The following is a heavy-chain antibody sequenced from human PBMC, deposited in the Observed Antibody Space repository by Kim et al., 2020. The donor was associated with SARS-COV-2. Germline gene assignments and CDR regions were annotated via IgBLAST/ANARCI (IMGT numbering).Heavy chain of an antibody. CDR3: ARGGKSWYIVATITYYYYGMDV. D-gene: IGHD5-12*01. V-gene: IGHV4-34*01. J-gene: IGHJ6*02. CDR1: GGSFSGYY. Sequence: SETLSLTCAVYGGSFSGYYWSWIRQPPGKGLEWIGEINHSGSTNYNPSLKSRVTISVDTSKNQFSLKLSSVTAADTAVYYCARGGKSWYIVATITYYYYGMDVWGQGTTVTVSS. CDR2: INHSGST.